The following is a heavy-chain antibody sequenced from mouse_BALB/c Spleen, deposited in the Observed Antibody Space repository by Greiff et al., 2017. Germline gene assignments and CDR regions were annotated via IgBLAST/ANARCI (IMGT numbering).Heavy chain of an antibody. D-gene: IGHD2-14*01. CDR3: ARDYYRYPYYAMDY. Sequence: EVKLLESGPGLVKPSQSLSLTCTVTGYSITSDYAWNWIRQFPGNKLEWMGYISYSGSTSYNPSLKSRISITRDTSKNQFFLQLNSVTTEDTATYYCARDYYRYPYYAMDYWGQGTSVTVSS. J-gene: IGHJ4*01. CDR1: GYSITSDYA. V-gene: IGHV3-2*02. CDR2: ISYSGST.